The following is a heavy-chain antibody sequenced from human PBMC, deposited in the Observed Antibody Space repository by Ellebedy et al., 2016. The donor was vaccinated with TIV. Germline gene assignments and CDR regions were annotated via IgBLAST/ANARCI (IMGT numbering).Heavy chain of an antibody. CDR3: ARATHAAHDFDY. Sequence: PGRSLRLSCAASGFTFSSYGMHWVRQAPGKGLEWVAVISYDGSNKYYADSVKGRFTISRDNSKNTLYLQMNSLRAEETAVYYCARATHAAHDFDYWGQGTLVTVSS. D-gene: IGHD6-6*01. V-gene: IGHV3-30*03. J-gene: IGHJ4*02. CDR1: GFTFSSYG. CDR2: ISYDGSNK.